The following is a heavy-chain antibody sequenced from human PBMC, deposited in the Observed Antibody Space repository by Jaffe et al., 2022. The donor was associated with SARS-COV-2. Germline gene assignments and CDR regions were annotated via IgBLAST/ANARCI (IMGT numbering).Heavy chain of an antibody. Sequence: QVQLVESGGGVVQPGRSLRLSCAASGFTFSSYGMHWVRQAPGKGLEWVAVISYDGSNKYYADSVKGRFTISRDNSKNTLYLQMNSLRAEDTAVYYCAKRGIVGATRAFDIWGQGTMVTVSS. V-gene: IGHV3-30*18. CDR1: GFTFSSYG. CDR2: ISYDGSNK. D-gene: IGHD1-26*01. J-gene: IGHJ3*02. CDR3: AKRGIVGATRAFDI.